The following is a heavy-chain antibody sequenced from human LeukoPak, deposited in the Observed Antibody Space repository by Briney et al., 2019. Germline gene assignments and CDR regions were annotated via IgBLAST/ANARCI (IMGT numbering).Heavy chain of an antibody. CDR3: AREGGYCSGGSCYAIDY. CDR1: GYSISSGYE. CDR2: IYHSGST. V-gene: IGHV4-38-2*02. Sequence: PSETLSLTCVVSGYSISSGYEGAGSRQAPGQGLGWIGIIYHSGSTHYNPSLKSRVSISVDTSKNQFSLKLSSVTAADTAVYYCAREGGYCSGGSCYAIDYWGQGTLVTVSS. J-gene: IGHJ4*02. D-gene: IGHD2-15*01.